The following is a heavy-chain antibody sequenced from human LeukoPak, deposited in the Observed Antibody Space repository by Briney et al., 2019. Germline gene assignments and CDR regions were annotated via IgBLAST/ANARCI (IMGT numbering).Heavy chain of an antibody. D-gene: IGHD1-26*01. CDR1: GYTFTSYD. Sequence: ASVKVSCKASGYTFTSYDINWVRQATGQGLEWMGWMNPNSGNTGYAQKFQGRVTMTRNTSISTAYMELSSLRSEDTAVYYCAAGSGSYGRYYFDYWGQGTLVTVSS. V-gene: IGHV1-8*01. CDR3: AAGSGSYGRYYFDY. J-gene: IGHJ4*02. CDR2: MNPNSGNT.